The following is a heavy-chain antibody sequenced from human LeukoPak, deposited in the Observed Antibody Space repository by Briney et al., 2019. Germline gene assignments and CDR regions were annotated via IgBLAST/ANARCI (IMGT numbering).Heavy chain of an antibody. D-gene: IGHD6-6*01. CDR1: GFTFTSYD. CDR2: INPTGGST. Sequence: ASVKVSCKASGFTFTSYDINWVRQASGQGLEWMGIINPTGGSTTYAQKFQGRVTMTRDTSTSTVYMELSSLRSDDTAVYYCERTAARRFDYWGQGTLVTVSS. J-gene: IGHJ4*02. CDR3: ERTAARRFDY. V-gene: IGHV1-46*01.